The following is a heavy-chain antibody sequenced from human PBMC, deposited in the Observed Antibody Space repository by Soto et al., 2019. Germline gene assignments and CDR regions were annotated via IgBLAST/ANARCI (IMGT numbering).Heavy chain of an antibody. CDR1: GFTFSNYA. D-gene: IGHD6-13*01. CDR3: AKRPLTAAGFDY. CDR2: ITGSGGGT. J-gene: IGHJ4*02. V-gene: IGHV3-23*01. Sequence: EVQLLESGGGLVQPGGSLRLSCAASGFTFSNYAMTWVRQAPGKGLEWVSVITGSGGGTYFVDSVKGRFTISRDNSKNTVYLQMNSLRAEDTAVYYCAKRPLTAAGFDYWGKGTLFTVSS.